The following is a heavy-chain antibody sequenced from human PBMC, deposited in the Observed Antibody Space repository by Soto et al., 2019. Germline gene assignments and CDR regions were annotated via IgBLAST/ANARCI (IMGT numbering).Heavy chain of an antibody. CDR2: IIPIFGTA. Sequence: SVKVSCKASGGTFSSYAISWVRQAPGQGLEWMGGIIPIFGTANYAQKFQGRVTMTRDTSTSTVYMELSSLRSEDTAVYYCARGRYYDFWSGYQYYYYYMDVWGKGTTVTVSS. V-gene: IGHV1-69*05. D-gene: IGHD3-3*01. CDR1: GGTFSSYA. CDR3: ARGRYYDFWSGYQYYYYYMDV. J-gene: IGHJ6*03.